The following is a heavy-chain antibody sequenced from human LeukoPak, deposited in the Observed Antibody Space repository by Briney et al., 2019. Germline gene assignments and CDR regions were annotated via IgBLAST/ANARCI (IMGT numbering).Heavy chain of an antibody. CDR2: INPNRGGT. Sequence: ASVKVSCKASGYTFTGYYMHWVRQAPGQGLEWMGWINPNRGGTNYAQKFQGRVTMTRDTSISTAYMELSRLRSDDTAVYYCAREAFIAARVYYYYYMDVWGKGTTVTVSS. CDR3: AREAFIAARVYYYYYMDV. CDR1: GYTFTGYY. D-gene: IGHD6-6*01. V-gene: IGHV1-2*02. J-gene: IGHJ6*03.